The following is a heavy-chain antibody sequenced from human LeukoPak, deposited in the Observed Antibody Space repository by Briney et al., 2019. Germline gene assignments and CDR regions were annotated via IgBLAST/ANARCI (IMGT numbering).Heavy chain of an antibody. Sequence: EASVKVSCKASGYTFTSYYMHWVRQAPGQGLEWMGIINPSGGSTSYAQKFQGRVTMTRGTSTSTVYMELSSLRSEDTAVYYCARDRRGGIQLWLRSVAFDIWGQGTMVTVSS. CDR3: ARDRRGGIQLWLRSVAFDI. D-gene: IGHD5-18*01. V-gene: IGHV1-46*01. J-gene: IGHJ3*02. CDR1: GYTFTSYY. CDR2: INPSGGST.